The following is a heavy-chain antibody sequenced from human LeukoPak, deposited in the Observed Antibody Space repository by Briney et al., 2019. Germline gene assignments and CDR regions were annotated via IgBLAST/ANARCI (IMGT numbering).Heavy chain of an antibody. D-gene: IGHD6-19*01. CDR2: INPNSGGT. Sequence: ASVKLSCKASGYTFTGYYMHWVRQAPGQGLEWMGWINPNSGGTNYAQKFQGRVTMTRDTSISTAYMELSRLRSDDTAVYYCARDQVVAGTNWFDPWGQGTLVTVSS. CDR3: ARDQVVAGTNWFDP. V-gene: IGHV1-2*02. J-gene: IGHJ5*02. CDR1: GYTFTGYY.